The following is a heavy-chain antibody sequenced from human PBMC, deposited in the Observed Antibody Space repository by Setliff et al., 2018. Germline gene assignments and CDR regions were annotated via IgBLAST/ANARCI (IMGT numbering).Heavy chain of an antibody. CDR1: GYSLSNYV. J-gene: IGHJ4*01. CDR3: ARADHLVTTTFDY. D-gene: IGHD4-17*01. CDR2: INTKTGDP. V-gene: IGHV7-4-1*02. Sequence: ASVKVSCKASGYSLSNYVMNWVRQAPGQGLEWMGWINTKTGDPSYAQGCTGRFAFSLDTSDSTTYLDISTLKAEDTATYFCARADHLVTTTFDYWGQGTLVT.